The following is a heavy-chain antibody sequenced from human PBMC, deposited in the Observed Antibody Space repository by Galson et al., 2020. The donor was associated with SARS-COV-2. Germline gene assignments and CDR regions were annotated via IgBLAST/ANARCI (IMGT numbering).Heavy chain of an antibody. J-gene: IGHJ4*02. CDR2: ISYEGSNK. Sequence: GGSLRLSCAASGFTFSSYGMHWVRQAPGKGLEWVAVISYEGSNKYYADSVKGRFTTPRDNSKNTLYLQMNSLRAEDTAVYYCAKDRGDYVWGGRRDWGQGALVTVSS. CDR3: AKDRGDYVWGGRRD. CDR1: GFTFSSYG. D-gene: IGHD3-16*01. V-gene: IGHV3-30*18.